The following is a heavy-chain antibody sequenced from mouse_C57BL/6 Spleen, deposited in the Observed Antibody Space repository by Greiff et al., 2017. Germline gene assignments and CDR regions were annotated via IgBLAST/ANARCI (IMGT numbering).Heavy chain of an antibody. D-gene: IGHD1-1*01. CDR1: GYSFTGYY. J-gene: IGHJ2*01. Sequence: EVQLKDSGPELVKPGASVKISCKASGYSFTGYYMNWVKQSPEKSLEWIGEINPSTGGTTYNQKFKAKATVTVDKSSSTAYMKLKSLTSEDSAVYNCAKTLITTVAPPRFDYWRQGTTLTVSS. CDR3: AKTLITTVAPPRFDY. CDR2: INPSTGGT. V-gene: IGHV1-42*01.